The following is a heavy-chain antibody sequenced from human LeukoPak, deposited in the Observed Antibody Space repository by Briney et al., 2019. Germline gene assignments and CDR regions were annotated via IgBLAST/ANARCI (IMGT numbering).Heavy chain of an antibody. V-gene: IGHV4-4*02. CDR1: GGSISSSNW. CDR2: IYHSGST. Sequence: SGTLSLTCAVSGGSISSSNWWSWVRQPPGKGLEWIGEIYHSGSTNYNPSLKSRVTISVDKSKNQFSLKLSSVTAADTAVYYCARQTGYYDSSGYSRWYYFDYWGQGTLVTVSS. D-gene: IGHD3-22*01. J-gene: IGHJ4*02. CDR3: ARQTGYYDSSGYSRWYYFDY.